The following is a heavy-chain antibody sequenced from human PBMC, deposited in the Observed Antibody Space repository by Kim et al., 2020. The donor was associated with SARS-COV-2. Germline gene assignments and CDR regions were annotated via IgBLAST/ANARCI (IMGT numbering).Heavy chain of an antibody. V-gene: IGHV4-31*03. J-gene: IGHJ4*02. CDR1: GDSISSGGYY. CDR2: IYNTGSA. Sequence: SETLSLTCSVSGDSISSGGYYWSWIRQLPGKGLEWIAYIYNTGSAYYNPSLLSRVTISVDRSNNQFSLSLSSVTAADTAVYYCARGIGSSWYPFDYWGQG. CDR3: ARGIGSSWYPFDY. D-gene: IGHD6-13*01.